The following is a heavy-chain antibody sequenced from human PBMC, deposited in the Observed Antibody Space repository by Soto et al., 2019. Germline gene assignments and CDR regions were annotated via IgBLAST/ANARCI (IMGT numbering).Heavy chain of an antibody. J-gene: IGHJ4*02. CDR1: GGTFSHYT. CDR3: TSDWETTVSTWSFGGF. V-gene: IGHV1-69*02. CDR2: IIPFHGVT. Sequence: QVQLVQSGAEVKKPGSSVKVSCKASGGTFSHYTINWVRQAPGQGLEWMGRIIPFHGVTNYAQKFQARVTITADKSTSTAYMELSGLRLEDTAMYYCTSDWETTVSTWSFGGFWGRGTLVTVSS. D-gene: IGHD4-4*01.